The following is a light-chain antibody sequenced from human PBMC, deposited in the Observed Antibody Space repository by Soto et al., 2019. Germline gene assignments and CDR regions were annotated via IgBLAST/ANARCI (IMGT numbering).Light chain of an antibody. CDR1: QSVSTN. CDR2: GAS. J-gene: IGKJ1*01. V-gene: IGKV3-15*01. Sequence: EIVMTQSPATLSVSPGERATLSCRASQSVSTNLAWYQQKRGQAPRLLIYGASTRATGIPVRFSGSGSGTEFTLSISSLQSEYFAVYYCQQYDDWPPWTFGQGTKVEIK. CDR3: QQYDDWPPWT.